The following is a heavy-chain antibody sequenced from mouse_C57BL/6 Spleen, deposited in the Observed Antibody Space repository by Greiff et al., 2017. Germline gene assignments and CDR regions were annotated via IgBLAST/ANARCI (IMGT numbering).Heavy chain of an antibody. Sequence: QVQLQQPGAELVRPGSSVKLSCKASGYTFTSYWMHWVKQRPIQGLEWIGNIDPSDSETHYNQKFKDKATLTVDKSSSTAYMQLSSLTSEDSAVYYCARRGNYAYAMDYWGQGTSVTVSS. CDR2: IDPSDSET. CDR3: ARRGNYAYAMDY. CDR1: GYTFTSYW. D-gene: IGHD2-1*01. V-gene: IGHV1-52*01. J-gene: IGHJ4*01.